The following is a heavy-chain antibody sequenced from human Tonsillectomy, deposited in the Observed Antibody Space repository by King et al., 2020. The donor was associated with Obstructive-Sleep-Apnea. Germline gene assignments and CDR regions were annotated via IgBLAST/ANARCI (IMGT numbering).Heavy chain of an antibody. D-gene: IGHD2-2*01. CDR3: AHAIDCSSTSCPYYYYGMDV. J-gene: IGHJ6*02. V-gene: IGHV1-69*10. CDR1: GGTFSSYA. CDR2: IIPILGIA. Sequence: VQLVQSGAEVKKPGSSVKVSCKASGGTFSSYAISWVRQAPGQGLEWMGGIIPILGIANYAQKFQGRVTITAAKSTSTAYMELSSLRSEDTAVYYCAHAIDCSSTSCPYYYYGMDVWGQGTTVTVSS.